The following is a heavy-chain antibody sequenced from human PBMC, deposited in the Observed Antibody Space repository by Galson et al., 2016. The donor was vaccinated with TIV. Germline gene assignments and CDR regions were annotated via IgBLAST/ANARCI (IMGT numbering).Heavy chain of an antibody. J-gene: IGHJ5*02. Sequence: SVKVSCKVSGFTLTEFSMHWVRQAPGRGREWLGSFDPEHGETIYAQKFQGRPTLTEDSSTETAFMELKSLSSEDTAKYYCVRAMWVSGYGDYPESPRFGPWGLGTLVTVSS. CDR2: FDPEHGET. D-gene: IGHD4-17*01. CDR1: GFTLTEFS. CDR3: VRAMWVSGYGDYPESPRFGP. V-gene: IGHV1-24*01.